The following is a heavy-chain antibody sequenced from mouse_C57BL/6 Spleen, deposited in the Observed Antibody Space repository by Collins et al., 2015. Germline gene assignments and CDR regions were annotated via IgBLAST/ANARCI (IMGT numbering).Heavy chain of an antibody. CDR1: GFSLTSYG. CDR3: ARRGGGIYYYGSSYDAMDY. CDR2: IWSGGST. D-gene: IGHD1-1*01. V-gene: IGHV2-2*01. J-gene: IGHJ4*01. Sequence: QVQLKQSGPGLVQPSQSLSITCTVSGFSLTSYGVHWVRQSPGKGLEWLGVIWSGGSTDYNAAFISRLSISKDNSKSQVFFKMNSLQADDTAIYYCARRGGGIYYYGSSYDAMDYWGQGTSVTVSS.